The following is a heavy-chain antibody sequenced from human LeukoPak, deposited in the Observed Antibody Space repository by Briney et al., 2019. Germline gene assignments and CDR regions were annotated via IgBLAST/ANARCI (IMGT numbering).Heavy chain of an antibody. J-gene: IGHJ4*02. Sequence: GRSLRLSCVASGFTFSNDNMNWFRQAPGKGLEWVSSITGAGDYIYYADSVKGRFTISRDNSKNTLYLQMNSLRAEDTAVYYCAKGGMVRGVTPFDYWGQGTLVTVSS. CDR2: ITGAGDYI. CDR1: GFTFSNDN. CDR3: AKGGMVRGVTPFDY. V-gene: IGHV3-21*04. D-gene: IGHD3-10*01.